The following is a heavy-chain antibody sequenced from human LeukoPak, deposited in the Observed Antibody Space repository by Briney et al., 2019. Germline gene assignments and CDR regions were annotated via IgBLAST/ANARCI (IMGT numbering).Heavy chain of an antibody. V-gene: IGHV4-59*11. CDR3: ARSLLNGFDP. J-gene: IGHJ5*02. CDR2: IRYSGST. CDR1: GDSISSHY. Sequence: SETLSLTCTVSGDSISSHYWNWIRQPPGKGLEWIGYIRYSGSTNYSPSLKSRVSISIDPSKNQISLRLTSVTAADTAVYFCARSLLNGFDPWGQGTLVTVSS. D-gene: IGHD2-8*01.